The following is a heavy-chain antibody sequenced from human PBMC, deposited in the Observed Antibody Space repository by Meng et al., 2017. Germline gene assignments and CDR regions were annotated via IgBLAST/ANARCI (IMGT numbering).Heavy chain of an antibody. CDR1: GGTFSSYA. CDR3: ARDDYSNYLPFDY. Sequence: VQVVQSGAEVKKPGSSVKVSGKASGGTFSSYAISWVRQAPGQGLEWMGGIIPIFGTANYAQKFQGRVTITADESTSTAYMELSSLRSEDTAVYYCARDDYSNYLPFDYWGQGTLVTVSS. D-gene: IGHD4-11*01. CDR2: IIPIFGTA. J-gene: IGHJ4*02. V-gene: IGHV1-69*01.